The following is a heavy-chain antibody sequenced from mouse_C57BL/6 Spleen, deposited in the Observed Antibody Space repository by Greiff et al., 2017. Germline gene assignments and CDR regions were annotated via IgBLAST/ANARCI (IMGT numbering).Heavy chain of an antibody. CDR3: AREGIYYDYDEGAWFAY. D-gene: IGHD2-4*01. CDR1: GYTFTDYN. Sequence: VQLQQSGPELVKPGASVKMSCKASGYTFTDYNMHWVKQSHGKSLEWIGYINPNNGGTSYNQKFKGKATLTVNKSSSTAYMELRSLTSEDSAVYYCAREGIYYDYDEGAWFAYWGQGTLVTVSA. V-gene: IGHV1-22*01. J-gene: IGHJ3*01. CDR2: INPNNGGT.